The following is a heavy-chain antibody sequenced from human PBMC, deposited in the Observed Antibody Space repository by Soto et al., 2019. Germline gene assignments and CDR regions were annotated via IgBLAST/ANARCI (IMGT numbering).Heavy chain of an antibody. CDR1: GFTFSSYA. V-gene: IGHV3-23*01. CDR2: ISGSDDST. Sequence: EVQLLESGGGLVQPGESLRLSCAASGFTFSSYAMSWVRQAPGKGLEWVSVISGSDDSTYYADSVKGRFTISRDNSKNPLYRHMNSLRAEDTAVYYWAKRSSSSTFDYWGQGTLVTVSS. J-gene: IGHJ4*02. D-gene: IGHD6-6*01. CDR3: AKRSSSSTFDY.